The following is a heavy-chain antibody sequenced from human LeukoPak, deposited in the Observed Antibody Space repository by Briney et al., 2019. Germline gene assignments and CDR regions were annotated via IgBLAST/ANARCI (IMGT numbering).Heavy chain of an antibody. CDR2: IYYSGST. Sequence: SETLSLTCTVSGGSISSYYWSWIRQPAGKGLEWIGYIYYSGSTNYNPSLKSRVTISVDTSKNQFSLKLSSVTAADTAVYYCARLYSGSYYYYYGMDVWGQGTTVTVSS. J-gene: IGHJ6*02. D-gene: IGHD1-26*01. CDR1: GGSISSYY. CDR3: ARLYSGSYYYYYGMDV. V-gene: IGHV4-59*01.